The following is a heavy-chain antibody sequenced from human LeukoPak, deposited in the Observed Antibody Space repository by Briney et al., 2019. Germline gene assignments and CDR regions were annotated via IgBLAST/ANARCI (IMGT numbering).Heavy chain of an antibody. Sequence: GASVKVSCKASGYTFTGYAISWVRQAPGQGLEWMGRIIPIFGTANYAQKFQGRVTITTDESTSTAYMELSSLRSEDTAVYYCATCAPEEGIWFHPWGQGTLVTVSS. CDR1: GYTFTGYA. V-gene: IGHV1-69*05. D-gene: IGHD6-13*01. CDR3: ATCAPEEGIWFHP. CDR2: IIPIFGTA. J-gene: IGHJ5*02.